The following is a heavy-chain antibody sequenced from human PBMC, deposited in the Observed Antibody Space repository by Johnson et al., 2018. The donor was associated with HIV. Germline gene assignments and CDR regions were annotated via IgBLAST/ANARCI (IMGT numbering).Heavy chain of an antibody. CDR2: ISYDGSNK. CDR3: ARDVIVGGGSGDCYSTH. J-gene: IGHJ3*01. Sequence: QVQLMESGGGVVQPGRSLRLSCAASGFSFSSYGMHWVRQAPGKGLEWVAVISYDGSNKYYADSVKGRFTISRDNSKNTLYLQMNSLRAEDTAVYYCARDVIVGGGSGDCYSTHWGQGTMVTVSS. CDR1: GFSFSSYG. V-gene: IGHV3-30*03. D-gene: IGHD2-21*02.